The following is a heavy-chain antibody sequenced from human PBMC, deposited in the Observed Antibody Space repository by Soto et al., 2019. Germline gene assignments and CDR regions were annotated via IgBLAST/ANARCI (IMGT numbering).Heavy chain of an antibody. CDR1: GYSFTSYG. D-gene: IGHD6-13*01. Sequence: QVQLVQSGAEVKKPGASVKVSCKASGYSFTSYGITWVRQAPGQGLEWMGWINTYNGNTNYAQKIQGRGTMTTDTTTSTANMERRSLISDDAAVDYCASAPAAGDWFDPWGQGTLVTVSS. J-gene: IGHJ5*02. V-gene: IGHV1-18*01. CDR2: INTYNGNT. CDR3: ASAPAAGDWFDP.